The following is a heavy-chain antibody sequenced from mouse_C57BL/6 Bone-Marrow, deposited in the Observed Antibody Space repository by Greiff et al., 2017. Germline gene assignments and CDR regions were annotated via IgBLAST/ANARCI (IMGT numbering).Heavy chain of an antibody. D-gene: IGHD5-1*01. V-gene: IGHV2-2*01. Sequence: QVQLQQSGPGLVQPSQSLSITCTVSGFSLTSYGVHWVRQSPGKGLEWLGVIWSGGSTDYNAAFISRLSISKDNSKSQVFFKMNSLQADDTAIYYCARNYLLYYYAMDYWGQGTSVTGSS. CDR1: GFSLTSYG. J-gene: IGHJ4*01. CDR3: ARNYLLYYYAMDY. CDR2: IWSGGST.